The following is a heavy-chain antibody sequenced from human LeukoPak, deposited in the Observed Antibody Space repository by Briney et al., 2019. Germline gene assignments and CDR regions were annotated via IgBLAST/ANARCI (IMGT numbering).Heavy chain of an antibody. CDR3: ARDDSGSYYGDY. J-gene: IGHJ4*02. CDR2: IIPIFGIA. D-gene: IGHD1-26*01. Sequence: SVKVSCKASGGTFSSYAINWVRQAPGQGLEWMGRIIPIFGIANYAQKFQGRVTITADKSTSTAYMELSSLRSEDTAVYYCARDDSGSYYGDYWGQGTLVTVSS. V-gene: IGHV1-69*04. CDR1: GGTFSSYA.